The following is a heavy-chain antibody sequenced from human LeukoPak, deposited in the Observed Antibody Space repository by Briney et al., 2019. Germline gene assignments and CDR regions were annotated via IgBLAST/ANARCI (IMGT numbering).Heavy chain of an antibody. CDR1: GFTFSSYA. Sequence: PGGSLRLSCAASGFTFSSYAMSWVRQAPGKGLEWVSAISGGGVTTYYADSVKGRFTISRDNSKNTLYLQMNSLRAEDTALYYCAKERDYYLIGFFDYWGQGTLVTVSS. V-gene: IGHV3-23*01. J-gene: IGHJ4*02. CDR3: AKERDYYLIGFFDY. CDR2: ISGGGVTT. D-gene: IGHD3-10*01.